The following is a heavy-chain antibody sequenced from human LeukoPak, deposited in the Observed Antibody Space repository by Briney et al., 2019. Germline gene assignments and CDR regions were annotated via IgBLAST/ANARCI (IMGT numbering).Heavy chain of an antibody. V-gene: IGHV3-48*03. CDR2: ISSSGSTI. J-gene: IGHJ4*02. Sequence: GGSLRLSCAASGFNFRSYEMNWVRQAPGKGLEWVSYISSSGSTIYYADSVKGRFTISRDNAKNSLYLQMNSLRAEDTAVYYCARASSYGRIFDYWGQGTLVTVSS. CDR1: GFNFRSYE. D-gene: IGHD5-18*01. CDR3: ARASSYGRIFDY.